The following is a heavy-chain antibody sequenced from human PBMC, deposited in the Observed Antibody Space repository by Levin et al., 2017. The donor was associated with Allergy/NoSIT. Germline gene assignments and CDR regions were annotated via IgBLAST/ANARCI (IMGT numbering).Heavy chain of an antibody. CDR1: GFSFSAYT. D-gene: IGHD5-18*01. CDR3: ARNYNYAFDY. J-gene: IGHJ4*02. Sequence: PSETLSLTCAASGFSFSAYTMNWVRQAPGKGLECLSYISVDSSAIDYADSVKGRFTISRDNAKKLLYLQMNSLRDEDAAVYYCARNYNYAFDYWGQGILVTVSS. V-gene: IGHV3-48*02. CDR2: ISVDSSAI.